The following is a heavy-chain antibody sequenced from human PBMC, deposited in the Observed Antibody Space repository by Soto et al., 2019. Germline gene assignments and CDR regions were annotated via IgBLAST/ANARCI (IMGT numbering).Heavy chain of an antibody. V-gene: IGHV3-48*03. CDR2: ITSSGSLT. Sequence: GGSLRLSCAASGFTFSNSEMNWVRHAPGKGLEWVSYITSSGSLTYHADSVKGRFTISRDNAKNSLYLQMNSLRAEDTAVYYCARVRGRDKYGMEVWGQGTLVTVSS. CDR3: ARVRGRDKYGMEV. J-gene: IGHJ6*02. CDR1: GFTFSNSE.